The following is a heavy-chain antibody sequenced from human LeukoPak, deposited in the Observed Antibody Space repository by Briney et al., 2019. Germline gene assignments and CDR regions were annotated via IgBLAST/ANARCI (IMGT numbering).Heavy chain of an antibody. CDR2: IYYSGST. D-gene: IGHD5-18*01. V-gene: IGHV4-59*08. CDR3: ARLGYSYVFDY. CDR1: GGSISSYY. Sequence: SETLSLTCTVSGGSISSYYWSWIRQPPGKGLEWIGYIYYSGSTNYNPSLKSRVTISVDTSKNRFSLKLSSVTAADTAVYYCARLGYSYVFDYWGQGTLVTVSS. J-gene: IGHJ4*02.